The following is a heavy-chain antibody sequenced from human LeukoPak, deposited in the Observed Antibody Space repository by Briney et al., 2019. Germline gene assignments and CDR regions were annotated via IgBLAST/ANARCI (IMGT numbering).Heavy chain of an antibody. CDR1: GYSISSGYY. J-gene: IGHJ4*02. D-gene: IGHD1-26*01. Sequence: SETLSLTCAVSGYSISSGYYWGWSRQPPGEGLEWIWSMDHSGSKYHNPSLESRVTISVDTSKNQFSLKLNSVTAADTAVYYCARADNIVGTTAFDYWGQGTLVTVSS. CDR2: MDHSGSK. V-gene: IGHV4-38-2*01. CDR3: ARADNIVGTTAFDY.